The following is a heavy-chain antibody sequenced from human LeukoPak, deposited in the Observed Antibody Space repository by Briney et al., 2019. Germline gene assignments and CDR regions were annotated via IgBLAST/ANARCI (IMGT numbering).Heavy chain of an antibody. D-gene: IGHD1-26*01. CDR3: ARVPGEMGATLAYLDY. V-gene: IGHV3-30*02. CDR2: IRYDGSNK. Sequence: GGSLRLSCAASGFTFSSYGMHWVRQAPGKGLAWVAFIRYDGSNKYYADSVKGRFTISRDNSKNTLYLQMNSLRAEDTAVYYCARVPGEMGATLAYLDYWGQGTLVIVSS. CDR1: GFTFSSYG. J-gene: IGHJ4*02.